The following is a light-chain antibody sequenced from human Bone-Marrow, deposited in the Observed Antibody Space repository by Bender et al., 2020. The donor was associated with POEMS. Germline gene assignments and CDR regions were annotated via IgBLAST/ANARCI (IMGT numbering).Light chain of an antibody. CDR1: SSNIETNY. Sequence: QSVLTQPPSASGAPGQRVTISCSGSSSNIETNYVYWYQQLPGAAPKALIYRNNERPSGVPDRWSGSKSGTSASLAITGLQSDDEAIYFCVAWDASLNGWVFGGGTKLTVL. CDR2: RNN. J-gene: IGLJ3*02. CDR3: VAWDASLNGWV. V-gene: IGLV1-47*01.